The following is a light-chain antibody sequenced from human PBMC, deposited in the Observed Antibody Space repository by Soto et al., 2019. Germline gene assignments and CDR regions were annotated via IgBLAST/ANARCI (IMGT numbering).Light chain of an antibody. Sequence: EILLTQSPATLSVSLGDRVTISCRANQSIAVYLVWFQQKPGQAPRLLVYAASDLPSGIPSRFSGSGSGTDFTLTISSLQPEDIAIYYCQKCIGSPPAFGGGTKVEIK. CDR2: AAS. CDR3: QKCIGSPPA. CDR1: QSIAVY. V-gene: IGKV1-27*01. J-gene: IGKJ4*01.